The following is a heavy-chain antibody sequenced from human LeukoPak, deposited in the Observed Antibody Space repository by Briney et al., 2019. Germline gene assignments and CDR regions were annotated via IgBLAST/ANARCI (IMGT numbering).Heavy chain of an antibody. CDR2: ISYDGSNK. V-gene: IGHV3-30*04. D-gene: IGHD1-26*01. CDR1: GFAFSSYA. J-gene: IGHJ4*02. CDR3: ARDSVGGYNFDY. Sequence: GRSLRLSCAASGFAFSSYAMYWVRQAPGKGLEWVAVISYDGSNKYYADSVKGRFTISRDNSKNTLYLQMNSLRAEDTAVYYCARDSVGGYNFDYWGQGTLVTLSS.